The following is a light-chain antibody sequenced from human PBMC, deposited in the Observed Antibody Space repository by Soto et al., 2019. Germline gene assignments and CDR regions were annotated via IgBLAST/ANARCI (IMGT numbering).Light chain of an antibody. CDR3: QQHNNWTPVT. CDR2: DAF. Sequence: EIVLTQSPGTLSLSPGERAILSCRAGQSFSSNYVAWYQQKPGQAPRLLIYDAFTRATGIPDRFSGGGSGTEFTLTICSLKLEDLVVYYCQQHNNWTPVTFGQGTRLEIK. V-gene: IGKV3D-20*02. CDR1: QSFSSNY. J-gene: IGKJ5*01.